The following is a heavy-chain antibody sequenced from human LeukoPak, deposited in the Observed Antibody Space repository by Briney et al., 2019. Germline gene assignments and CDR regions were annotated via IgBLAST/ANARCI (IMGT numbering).Heavy chain of an antibody. CDR2: ISSSGSTI. CDR3: ARDRLMGWELLPGDPDY. D-gene: IGHD1-26*01. Sequence: PGGSLRLSCAASGFTFSDYYMSWIRQAPGKGLEWVSYISSSGSTIYYADSVKGRFTISRDNAKNSLYLQMNSLRAEDTAVYYCARDRLMGWELLPGDPDYWGQGTLVTVSS. V-gene: IGHV3-11*01. J-gene: IGHJ4*02. CDR1: GFTFSDYY.